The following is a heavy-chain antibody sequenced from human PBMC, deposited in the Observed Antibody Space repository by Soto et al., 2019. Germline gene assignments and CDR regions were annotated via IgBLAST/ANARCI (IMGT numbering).Heavy chain of an antibody. CDR3: ERQRTSVVTQAYFDV. Sequence: EDLSLSSTDTGEPMSSRSYAWGWIRQPPGKGLEWIGSIYYSGSTYNNPSLRSRVSMSIDTSKDQFSLKLKSVTAADTALYFCERQRTSVVTQAYFDVWGPGSLATVSS. CDR1: GEPMSSRSYA. D-gene: IGHD2-21*02. J-gene: IGHJ4*02. V-gene: IGHV4-39*01. CDR2: IYYSGST.